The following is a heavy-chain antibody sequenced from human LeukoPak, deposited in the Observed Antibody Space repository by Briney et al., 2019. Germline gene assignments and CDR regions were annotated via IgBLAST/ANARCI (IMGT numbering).Heavy chain of an antibody. CDR3: ARPLYDFWSGDAFDI. CDR2: ISSGSSYI. J-gene: IGHJ3*02. CDR1: GFTFSSYS. Sequence: GGSLRLSCAASGFTFSSYSMNWVRQAPGKGLEWVSSISSGSSYIYYADSVKGRFTISRDNAKNSLYLQMNSLRAEDTAVYYCARPLYDFWSGDAFDIWGQGTMVTVSS. V-gene: IGHV3-21*01. D-gene: IGHD3-3*01.